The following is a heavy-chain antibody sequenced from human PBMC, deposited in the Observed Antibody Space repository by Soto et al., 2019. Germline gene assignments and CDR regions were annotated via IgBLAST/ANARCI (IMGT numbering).Heavy chain of an antibody. CDR2: IESKTDGGAI. J-gene: IGHJ3*02. Sequence: EVQLVESGGGLVKPGGSLRLSCAASGFTFSNAWMTWVRQAPGKGLEWVGRIESKTDGGAIDYAAPLKGRFTMSRDDSKNTLYLQMSSLKTEDTVMYYCNTPGLYTSSYYTAFHIWGQGTMVTISS. CDR1: GFTFSNAW. V-gene: IGHV3-15*04. D-gene: IGHD6-13*01. CDR3: NTPGLYTSSYYTAFHI.